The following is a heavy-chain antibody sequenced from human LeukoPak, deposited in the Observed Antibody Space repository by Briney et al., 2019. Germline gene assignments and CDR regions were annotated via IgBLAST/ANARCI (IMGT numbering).Heavy chain of an antibody. V-gene: IGHV3-48*03. J-gene: IGHJ4*02. D-gene: IGHD3-10*01. CDR1: GFTFSSYE. Sequence: GGSLRLSCAASGFTFSSYEMNWVRQAPGKGLEWVSYISSSGRTIYYADSVKGRFTISRDNAKNSLYLQMNSLRDDDTAVYYCARLSYDSGTHYTVYKYWGQGTLVTVSS. CDR3: ARLSYDSGTHYTVYKY. CDR2: ISSSGRTI.